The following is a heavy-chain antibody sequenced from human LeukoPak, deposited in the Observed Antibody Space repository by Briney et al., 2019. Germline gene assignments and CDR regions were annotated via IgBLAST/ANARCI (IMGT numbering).Heavy chain of an antibody. D-gene: IGHD4-23*01. Sequence: GESLTLSCVASGPNFGTYAVNWVRQAPGKGLEWVGFIQHDATSTFYRDSVQGRFTISRDNYKKTAYLQMNSLRTEDTSVYYCAKKLFMTEVASGSVAFDIWGQGTMVTVSS. J-gene: IGHJ3*02. CDR3: AKKLFMTEVASGSVAFDI. CDR1: GPNFGTYA. V-gene: IGHV3-30*02. CDR2: IQHDATST.